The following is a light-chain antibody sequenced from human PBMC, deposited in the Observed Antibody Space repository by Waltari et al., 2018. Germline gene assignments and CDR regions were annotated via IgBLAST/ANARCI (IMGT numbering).Light chain of an antibody. V-gene: IGLV2-11*01. CDR2: DVT. CDR1: SSDVGGYNY. CDR3: CSYAGP. Sequence: QSALTQPRSVSGSPGQSVAISCTGTSSDVGGYNYVSWYQQHPGKAPKLMIYDVTKRPPGVPDRLSGSKSGNTASLTISGLQADDEADYYCCSYAGPFGGGTKLTVL. J-gene: IGLJ2*01.